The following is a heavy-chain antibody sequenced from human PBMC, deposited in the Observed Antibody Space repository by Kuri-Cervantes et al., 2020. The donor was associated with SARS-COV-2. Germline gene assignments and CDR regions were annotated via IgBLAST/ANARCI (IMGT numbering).Heavy chain of an antibody. CDR2: INHSGST. CDR3: ARQGEIFGVVITHLYFDY. J-gene: IGHJ4*02. D-gene: IGHD3-3*01. V-gene: IGHV4-34*01. CDR1: GGSFSGYY. Sequence: LSCGVYGGSFSGYYWSWIRQPPGKGLEWIGEINHSGSTNYDPSLKSRVTISVDTSKNQFSQKLSSVTAADTAVYYCARQGEIFGVVITHLYFDYWGQGTLVTVSS.